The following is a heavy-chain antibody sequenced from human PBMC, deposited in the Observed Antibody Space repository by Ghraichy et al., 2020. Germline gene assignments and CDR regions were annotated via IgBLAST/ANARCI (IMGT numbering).Heavy chain of an antibody. CDR2: INHSGST. CDR1: GGSFSGYY. J-gene: IGHJ4*02. V-gene: IGHV4-34*01. CDR3: ARGANHRIAAAGHFDY. D-gene: IGHD6-13*01. Sequence: GSLRLSCAVYGGSFSGYYWSWIRQPPGKGLEWIGEINHSGSTNYNPSLKSRVTISVDTSKNQFSLKLSSVTAADTAVYYCARGANHRIAAAGHFDYWGQGTLVTVSS.